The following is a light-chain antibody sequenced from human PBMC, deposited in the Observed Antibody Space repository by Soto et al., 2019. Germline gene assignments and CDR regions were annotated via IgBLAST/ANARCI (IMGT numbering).Light chain of an antibody. CDR3: QTWGTGIRV. Sequence: QLVLTQSPSASASLGASVKLTCTLSSGHSSYAIAWHQQQPEKGPRYLMKLNSDGSHSKGDGIPDRFSGSSSGAERYLTISSLQSEDEADYYCQTWGTGIRVFGGGTMVTVL. J-gene: IGLJ3*02. CDR2: LNSDGSH. V-gene: IGLV4-69*01. CDR1: SGHSSYA.